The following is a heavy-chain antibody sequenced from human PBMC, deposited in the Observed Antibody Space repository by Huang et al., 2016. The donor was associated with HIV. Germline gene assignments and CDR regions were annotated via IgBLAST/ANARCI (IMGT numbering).Heavy chain of an antibody. CDR1: GFTVSINY. CDR2: IQSGGNT. D-gene: IGHD6-19*01. V-gene: IGHV3-53*02. Sequence: EVQLVETGGGLIQPGGSLRLSCAVSGFTVSINYMSLVRQAPGKGREWVSIIQSGGNTFYADSVKGRFTISRDNSKNTLYLQMNSLRAEDTAVYYCAREAVANYYYYYIDVWGKGTAVTVSS. J-gene: IGHJ6*03. CDR3: AREAVANYYYYYIDV.